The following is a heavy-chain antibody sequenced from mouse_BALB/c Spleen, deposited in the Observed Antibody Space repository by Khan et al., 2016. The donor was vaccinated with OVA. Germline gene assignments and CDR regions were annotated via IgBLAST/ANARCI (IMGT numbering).Heavy chain of an antibody. Sequence: QVQLKESGAELVKPGASVKLSCKASCYTFTSYYMYWVKQRPGQGLEWIGEINPSNGGTNFNEKFKSKATLTVDKSSSTAYMQLSSLTSEDSAVYYCTRSGYGSFAYWGQGTLVTVSA. D-gene: IGHD2-2*01. CDR3: TRSGYGSFAY. J-gene: IGHJ3*01. CDR1: CYTFTSYY. CDR2: INPSNGGT. V-gene: IGHV1S81*02.